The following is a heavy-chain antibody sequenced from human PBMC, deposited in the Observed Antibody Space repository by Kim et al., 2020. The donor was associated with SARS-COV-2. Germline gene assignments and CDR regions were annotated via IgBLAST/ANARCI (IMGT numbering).Heavy chain of an antibody. V-gene: IGHV7-4-1*02. CDR2: INTNTGNP. CDR1: GYTFTSYA. J-gene: IGHJ6*02. D-gene: IGHD2-15*01. CDR3: ARAEEDPYCSGGSCYPEGMDV. Sequence: ASVKVSCKASGYTFTSYAMNWVRQAPGQGLEWMGWINTNTGNPTYAQGFTGRFVFSLDTSVSTAYLQISSLKAEDTAVYYCARAEEDPYCSGGSCYPEGMDVWGQGTTVTVSS.